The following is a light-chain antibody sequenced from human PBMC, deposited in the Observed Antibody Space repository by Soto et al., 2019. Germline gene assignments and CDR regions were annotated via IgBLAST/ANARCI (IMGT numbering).Light chain of an antibody. CDR1: QSVRSN. CDR3: QQYNNWPLP. J-gene: IGKJ4*01. Sequence: EIVMTQSPATLSVYPGERATLSCRARQSVRSNLAWYQQKPGQAPRLLIYGASTRATGIPARFSGSGSGTEFTLTISSLQSEDFAVYYCQQYNNWPLPFGGGTKVEIK. CDR2: GAS. V-gene: IGKV3-15*01.